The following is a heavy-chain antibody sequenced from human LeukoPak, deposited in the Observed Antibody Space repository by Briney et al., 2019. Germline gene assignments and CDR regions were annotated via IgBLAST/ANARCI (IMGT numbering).Heavy chain of an antibody. Sequence: GGSLRLSCAASGFTFSSYGMHWVRQAPGKGLEWVAFIRYDGSNKYYADSVKGRFTISRDNSKNTLYLQMNSLRAEDTAVYYCANVYDFWSGYPGPDAFDIWGQGTMVTVSS. J-gene: IGHJ3*02. CDR1: GFTFSSYG. V-gene: IGHV3-30*02. D-gene: IGHD3-3*01. CDR2: IRYDGSNK. CDR3: ANVYDFWSGYPGPDAFDI.